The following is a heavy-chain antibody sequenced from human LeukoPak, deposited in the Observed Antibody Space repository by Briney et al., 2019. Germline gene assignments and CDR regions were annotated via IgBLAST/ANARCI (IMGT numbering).Heavy chain of an antibody. V-gene: IGHV3-9*01. J-gene: IGHJ4*02. Sequence: PGGSLRPSCAASGFTFDDYAMHWVRQAPGKGLEWVSSISWSSGSMGYADSVKGRFTISRDNAKNSLYLQMDSLRAEDTALYYCAKGVHYYDSSGYPDYWGQGILVTVSS. CDR2: ISWSSGSM. CDR3: AKGVHYYDSSGYPDY. D-gene: IGHD3-22*01. CDR1: GFTFDDYA.